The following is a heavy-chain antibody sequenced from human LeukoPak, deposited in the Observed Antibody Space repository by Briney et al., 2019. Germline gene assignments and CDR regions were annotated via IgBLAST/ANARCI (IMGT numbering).Heavy chain of an antibody. CDR3: ARWRHGFDP. V-gene: IGHV3-30-3*01. D-gene: IGHD3-3*01. J-gene: IGHJ5*02. CDR2: ISYDGSNK. Sequence: GGSLRLSCAASGFTFSSYAMHWVRQAPGKGLEWVAVISYDGSNKYYPDSVKGRFTISRDNPKNTLYLQMNSLRAEDTAVYYCARWRHGFDPWGQGTLVTVSS. CDR1: GFTFSSYA.